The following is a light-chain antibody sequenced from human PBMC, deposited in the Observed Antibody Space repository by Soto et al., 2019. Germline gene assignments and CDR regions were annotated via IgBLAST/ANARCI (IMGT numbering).Light chain of an antibody. CDR2: DAS. V-gene: IGKV3-11*01. Sequence: EIVLTQSPATLSLSPGERATLSCRASQSFASYLSWYQQKPGQAPRLLIYDASNRATGTPARFGGSGSGTDFTLTISSLEPEDFAVYYCQLRSNWPPRYTFGQGTKLEIK. CDR3: QLRSNWPPRYT. CDR1: QSFASY. J-gene: IGKJ2*01.